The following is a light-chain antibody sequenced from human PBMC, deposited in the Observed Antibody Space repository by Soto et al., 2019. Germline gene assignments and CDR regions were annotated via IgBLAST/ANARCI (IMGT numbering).Light chain of an antibody. CDR1: QSFSNNY. J-gene: IGKJ1*01. Sequence: EIVLTQSPGTLSLSPGERATLPCRASQSFSNNYLAWYQQKPGQAPRLLIFGASSRAAGIPDRFSGSVSGTDFILTISRLEREDFAVYYCQHYGSSWTFGQGTKVDIK. CDR2: GAS. V-gene: IGKV3-20*01. CDR3: QHYGSSWT.